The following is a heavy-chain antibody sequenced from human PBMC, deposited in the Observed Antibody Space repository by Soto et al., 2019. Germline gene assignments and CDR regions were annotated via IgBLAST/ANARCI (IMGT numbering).Heavy chain of an antibody. CDR3: ARAFYSSGWYGRYGMDV. CDR2: IYCSGST. J-gene: IGHJ6*02. D-gene: IGHD6-19*01. V-gene: IGHV4-59*01. CDR1: GGSISSYY. Sequence: SETLSLTCTVSGGSISSYYWSWIRQPPGKGLEWIGYIYCSGSTNYNPSLKSRVTISVDTSKNQFSLKLSSVTAADTAVYYCARAFYSSGWYGRYGMDVWGQGTSVTVSS.